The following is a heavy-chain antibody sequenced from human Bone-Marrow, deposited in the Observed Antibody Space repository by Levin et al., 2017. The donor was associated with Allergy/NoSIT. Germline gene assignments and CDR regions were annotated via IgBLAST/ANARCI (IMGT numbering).Heavy chain of an antibody. CDR1: GFTFSSYA. CDR3: ARDMVRGVIIRYYYYYMDV. D-gene: IGHD3-10*01. V-gene: IGHV3-30-3*01. CDR2: ISYDGSNK. Sequence: GGSLRLSCAASGFTFSSYAMHWVRQAPGKGLEWVAVISYDGSNKYYADSVKGRFTISRDNSKNTLYLQMNSLRAEDTAVYYCARDMVRGVIIRYYYYYMDVWGKGTTVTVSS. J-gene: IGHJ6*03.